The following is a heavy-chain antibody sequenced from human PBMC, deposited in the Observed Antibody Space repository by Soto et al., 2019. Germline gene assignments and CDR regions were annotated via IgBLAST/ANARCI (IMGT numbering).Heavy chain of an antibody. CDR1: GFTFDNFE. J-gene: IGHJ4*02. V-gene: IGHV3-48*03. CDR3: AKEATNINNFHY. Sequence: EVQLVESGGGLVQPGGSLGLSCAASGFTFDNFEMNWVRQAPGKGLEWLSYISSSGSSIYYADSVRGRFTVSRDNARQSLYLQMNSLRAEDTAVYYCAKEATNINNFHYWGQGALVTVSS. CDR2: ISSSGSSI. D-gene: IGHD1-26*01.